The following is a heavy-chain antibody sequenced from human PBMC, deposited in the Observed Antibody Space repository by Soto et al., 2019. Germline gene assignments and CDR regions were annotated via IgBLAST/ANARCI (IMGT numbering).Heavy chain of an antibody. CDR3: ARDSGYDDDY. V-gene: IGHV3-48*01. D-gene: IGHD5-12*01. CDR2: ISSSSSTI. J-gene: IGHJ4*02. Sequence: EVQLVESGGGLVQPGGSLRLSCAASGFTFSSYSMNWVRQAPGKGLEWISYISSSSSTIYYADSVKGRFTISRDNAKNSLYLQMNSLRAEDTAVYYCARDSGYDDDYWGRGTLVTVSS. CDR1: GFTFSSYS.